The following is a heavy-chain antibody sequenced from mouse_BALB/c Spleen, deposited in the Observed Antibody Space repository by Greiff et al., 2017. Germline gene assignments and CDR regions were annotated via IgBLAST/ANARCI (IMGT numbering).Heavy chain of an antibody. CDR2: IWAGGST. CDR1: GFSLTSYG. J-gene: IGHJ4*01. V-gene: IGHV2-9*02. CDR3: ARDPRQGYYYAMDY. Sequence: QVQLKESGPGLVAPSQSLSITCTVSGFSLTSYGVHWVRQPPGKGLEWLGVIWAGGSTNYNSALMSRLSISKDNSKSQVFLKMNSLQTDDTAMYYCARDPRQGYYYAMDYWGQGTSVTVSS. D-gene: IGHD3-2*01.